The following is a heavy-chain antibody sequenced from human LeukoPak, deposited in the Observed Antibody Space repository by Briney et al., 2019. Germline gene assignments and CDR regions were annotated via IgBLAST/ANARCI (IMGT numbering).Heavy chain of an antibody. CDR2: ISGSGGST. Sequence: PGGSLRLSCAASGFTFSSYAMSWVRQAPGKGLEWVSTISGSGGSTYYADSAKGRFTISRDNSKNTLYLQMNSLRAEDTAIYYCAKSPAVTVTAFDIWGQGTMVTVSS. D-gene: IGHD4-17*01. CDR1: GFTFSSYA. CDR3: AKSPAVTVTAFDI. V-gene: IGHV3-23*01. J-gene: IGHJ3*02.